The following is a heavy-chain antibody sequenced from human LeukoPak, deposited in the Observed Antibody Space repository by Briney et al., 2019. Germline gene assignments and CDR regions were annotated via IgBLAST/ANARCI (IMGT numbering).Heavy chain of an antibody. D-gene: IGHD6-19*01. CDR2: IWYDGSNK. CDR1: GFTFSSYG. V-gene: IGHV3-33*01. J-gene: IGHJ5*02. CDR3: ARKIAVAGKVYVGWFDP. Sequence: PGRSLRLSCAASGFTFSSYGMHWVRQAPGKGLEWVAVIWYDGSNKYYADSVKGRFTISRDNSKNTLYLQMNSLRAEDTAVYYCARKIAVAGKVYVGWFDPWGQGTLVTVSS.